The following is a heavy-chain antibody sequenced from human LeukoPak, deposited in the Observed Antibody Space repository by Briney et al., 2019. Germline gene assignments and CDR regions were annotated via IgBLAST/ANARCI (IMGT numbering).Heavy chain of an antibody. CDR2: IGSSGSPI. V-gene: IGHV3-11*01. CDR3: ARNYMTIGH. J-gene: IGHJ1*01. D-gene: IGHD5-24*01. Sequence: GGSLRLSCAASGFTFSDYYMNWIRQAPGKGMEWVSYIGSSGSPIHYADSVKGRFTISRDNARNSLYLQMNSLRAEDTAVYYCARNYMTIGHWGQGTLVTVSS. CDR1: GFTFSDYY.